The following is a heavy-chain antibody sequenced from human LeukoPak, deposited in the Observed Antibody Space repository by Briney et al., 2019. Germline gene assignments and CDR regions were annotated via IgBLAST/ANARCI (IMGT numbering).Heavy chain of an antibody. Sequence: SGPTLVNPTQTLTLMCTVSGISLSTRGVGVGWIRQPPGKALEWPALIYWDDDRRYSPSLRSRVTITKDTSKNQVVLTMTNMGPVDTATYYCTHRQYDSGIYIGFDYWGQGTLVTVSS. CDR1: GISLSTRGVG. V-gene: IGHV2-5*02. J-gene: IGHJ4*02. CDR2: IYWDDDR. D-gene: IGHD3-10*01. CDR3: THRQYDSGIYIGFDY.